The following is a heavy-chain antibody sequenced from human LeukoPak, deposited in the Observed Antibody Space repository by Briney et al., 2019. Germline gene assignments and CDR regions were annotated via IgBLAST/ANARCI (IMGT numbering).Heavy chain of an antibody. CDR3: AKGAGGFSYYNWFDP. Sequence: SETLSLTCTVSGGSISSSPYYWGWIRQPPGKGLEWIGSIYYSGTTHYSPSLESRVTISVDTSKNQFSLKVASVTAADTAIYYCAKGAGGFSYYNWFDPWGQGTLVTVSS. CDR2: IYYSGTT. J-gene: IGHJ5*02. CDR1: GGSISSSPYY. V-gene: IGHV4-39*07. D-gene: IGHD5-18*01.